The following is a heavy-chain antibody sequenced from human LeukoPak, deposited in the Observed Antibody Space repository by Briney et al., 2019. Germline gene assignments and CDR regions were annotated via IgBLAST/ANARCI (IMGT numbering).Heavy chain of an antibody. V-gene: IGHV3-21*01. D-gene: IGHD3-22*01. Sequence: SGGSLRLSCAASGFTFSSYEMNWVRQAPGKGLEWVSSISSSSSYIYYADSVKGRFTISRDNAKNSLYLQMNSLRAEDTAVYYCARARSYYDSSGYYTRPAAFDIWGQGTMVTVSS. CDR3: ARARSYYDSSGYYTRPAAFDI. J-gene: IGHJ3*02. CDR2: ISSSSSYI. CDR1: GFTFSSYE.